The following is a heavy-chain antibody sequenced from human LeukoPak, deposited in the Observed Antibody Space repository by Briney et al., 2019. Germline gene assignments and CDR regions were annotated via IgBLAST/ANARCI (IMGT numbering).Heavy chain of an antibody. CDR1: RGTFSSYA. CDR2: IIPIFGTA. CDR3: ARGSTKYYYGSGYFDY. D-gene: IGHD3-10*01. V-gene: IGHV1-69*05. Sequence: ASVKVSCKASRGTFSSYAISWVRQAPGQGLEWMGGIIPIFGTANYAQKFQGRVTITTDESTSTAYMELSSLRSEDTAVYYCARGSTKYYYGSGYFDYWGQGTLVTVSS. J-gene: IGHJ4*02.